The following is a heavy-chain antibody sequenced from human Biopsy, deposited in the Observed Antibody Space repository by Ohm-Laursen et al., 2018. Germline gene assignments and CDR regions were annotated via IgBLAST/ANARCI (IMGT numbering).Heavy chain of an antibody. CDR3: STMATF. V-gene: IGHV3-15*01. D-gene: IGHD3-16*01. CDR2: IKSESDGGTT. CDR1: GFPFSRAW. Sequence: SLRLSCAASGFPFSRAWMNWVRQAPGKGLEWVGRIKSESDGGTTDYAGPVTGRFTISRDDSKNTLYVQMNSLKTEDTAAYYCSTMATFWGQGTLVTVSS. J-gene: IGHJ4*02.